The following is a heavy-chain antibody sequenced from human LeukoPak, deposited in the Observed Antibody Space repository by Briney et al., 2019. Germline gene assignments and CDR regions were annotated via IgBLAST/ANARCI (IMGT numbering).Heavy chain of an antibody. Sequence: PGESLEISCKGSGYSFPSYWIGWVRHLPGKGLEWMGVIYPGDSDTRKSPSLQGQVTISVDKSISTAYLQWSSLKASDTAMYYCARRLSLTRDGYNHFDYWGQGTLVTVSS. V-gene: IGHV5-51*01. CDR1: GYSFPSYW. CDR2: IYPGDSDT. CDR3: ARRLSLTRDGYNHFDY. J-gene: IGHJ4*02. D-gene: IGHD5-24*01.